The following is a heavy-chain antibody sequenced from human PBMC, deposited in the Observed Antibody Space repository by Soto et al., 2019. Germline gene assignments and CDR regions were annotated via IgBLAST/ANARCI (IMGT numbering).Heavy chain of an antibody. CDR1: GRYISSGSYY. CDR3: ARLGGSYAVPHFDY. Sequence: PSETLSLTCTVSGRYISSGSYYWSWIRQPPGKGLEWIGSFYYSGSTYYNPSLKSRVTISVDTSKNQFSLKLSSVTAADTAVYYCARLGGSYAVPHFDYWGQGTLVTVSS. J-gene: IGHJ4*02. D-gene: IGHD1-26*01. CDR2: FYYSGST. V-gene: IGHV4-39*01.